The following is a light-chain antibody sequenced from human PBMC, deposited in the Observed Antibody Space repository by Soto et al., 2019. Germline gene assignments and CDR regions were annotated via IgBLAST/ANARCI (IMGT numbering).Light chain of an antibody. CDR2: AAS. Sequence: DIHMTHSPSSLSQAVVDRVTITGRASQSISSYLNWYQQKPGKAPKLLIYAASSLQSGVPSRFSGSGSGTDFTLTISSLQPQDFATYYCQQANSFPLTFGGGTKVDI. V-gene: IGKV1-39*01. CDR1: QSISSY. CDR3: QQANSFPLT. J-gene: IGKJ4*01.